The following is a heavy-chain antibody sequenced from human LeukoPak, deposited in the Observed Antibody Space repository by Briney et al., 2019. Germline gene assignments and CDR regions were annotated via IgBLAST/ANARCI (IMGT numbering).Heavy chain of an antibody. V-gene: IGHV4-38-2*02. J-gene: IGHJ4*02. CDR3: ASAYYDILTGYFDY. CDR1: GGSISSGYY. Sequence: SETLSLTCTVSGGSISSGYYWGWIRQPPGKGLEWIGSIYHSGSTYYNPSLKSRVTISVDTSKNQFSLKLSSVTAADTAVYYCASAYYDILTGYFDYWGQGTLVTVSS. D-gene: IGHD3-9*01. CDR2: IYHSGST.